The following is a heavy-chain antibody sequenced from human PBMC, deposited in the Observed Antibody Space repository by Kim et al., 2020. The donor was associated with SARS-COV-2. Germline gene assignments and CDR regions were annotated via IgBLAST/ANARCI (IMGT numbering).Heavy chain of an antibody. Sequence: TPSLKSRVTISVDTSKNQFSLKLSSVTAADTAVYYCAGLMTGYPYYGMDVWGQGTTVTVSS. V-gene: IGHV4-61*07. J-gene: IGHJ6*02. CDR3: AGLMTGYPYYGMDV. D-gene: IGHD3-9*01.